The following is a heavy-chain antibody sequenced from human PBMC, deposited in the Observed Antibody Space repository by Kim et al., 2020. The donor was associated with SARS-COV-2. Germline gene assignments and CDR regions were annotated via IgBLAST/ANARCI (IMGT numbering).Heavy chain of an antibody. CDR3: ARGSIRNPQYY. D-gene: IGHD3-3*01. Sequence: GGSLRLSCAASGFTFSSYSMNWVHQAPGKGLEWVSSISSSSSYIYYADSVKGRFTISRDNAKNSLYLQMNSLRAEDTAVYYCARGSIRNPQYYWGQGTLVTVSS. CDR2: ISSSSSYI. CDR1: GFTFSSYS. V-gene: IGHV3-21*01. J-gene: IGHJ4*02.